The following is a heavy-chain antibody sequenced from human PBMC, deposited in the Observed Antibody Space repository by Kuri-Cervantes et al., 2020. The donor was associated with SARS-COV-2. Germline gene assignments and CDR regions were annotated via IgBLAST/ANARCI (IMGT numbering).Heavy chain of an antibody. CDR1: GFTFSSYS. Sequence: ETLSLTCAASGFTFSSYSMNWVRQAPGKGLEWVSSISSSSSYIYYADSVKGRFTISRDNAKNSLYLQMNSLRAEDTAVYYCARERLGMDVWGQGTTVTVSS. CDR3: ARERLGMDV. J-gene: IGHJ6*02. V-gene: IGHV3-21*01. CDR2: ISSSSSYI.